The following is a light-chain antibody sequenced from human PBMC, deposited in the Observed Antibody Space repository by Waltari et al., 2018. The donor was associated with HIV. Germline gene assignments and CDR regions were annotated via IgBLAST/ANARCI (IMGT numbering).Light chain of an antibody. CDR1: TLSNPY. Sequence: SYDFTQPHSVSVSPGQTAKITCTGDTLSNPYSYWYQQKSGQAPVLVIFRDIERPSGIPGRFSGSRSGATVTLTISGVQAEDEADYYCQSADNSGTYVFATGTQVTVL. J-gene: IGLJ1*01. V-gene: IGLV3-25*03. CDR2: RDI. CDR3: QSADNSGTYV.